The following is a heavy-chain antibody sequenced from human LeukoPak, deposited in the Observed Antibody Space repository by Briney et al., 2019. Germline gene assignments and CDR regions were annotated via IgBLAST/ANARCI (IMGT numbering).Heavy chain of an antibody. D-gene: IGHD6-6*01. V-gene: IGHV4-34*01. J-gene: IGHJ3*02. Sequence: PSETLSLTCAVYGGSFTGYYWSWIRQPPQKRLEWIGEINHSGSTNYNPSLKSRVTISVDTSKNQFSLKLSSVTAADTAVYYCARLSQIVAFDIWGQGTMDTVSS. CDR3: ARLSQIVAFDI. CDR1: GGSFTGYY. CDR2: INHSGST.